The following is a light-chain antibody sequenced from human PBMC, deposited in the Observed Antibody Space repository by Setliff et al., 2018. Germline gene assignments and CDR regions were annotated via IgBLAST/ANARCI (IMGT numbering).Light chain of an antibody. Sequence: QSVLTQPASVSGSPGQSITISCTGTSSDVGLFNHVPWYQQHPDKAPKLIIFDVSKRPSGLSYRFSGSKSGNTASLTISGLQAEDEADYYCCSFTTTGTYVFGVGTKVTVL. CDR3: CSFTTTGTYV. V-gene: IGLV2-14*03. J-gene: IGLJ1*01. CDR2: DVS. CDR1: SSDVGLFNH.